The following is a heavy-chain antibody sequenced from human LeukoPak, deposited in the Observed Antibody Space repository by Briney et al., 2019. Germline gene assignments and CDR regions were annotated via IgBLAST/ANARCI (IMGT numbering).Heavy chain of an antibody. CDR2: IYTSGST. Sequence: PSETLSLTCTVSGGSISSGSYYWSWIRQPAGKGLEWIGRIYTSGSTNYNPSLKSRVTIPVDTSKNQFSLKLSSVTAADTAVYYCARDRPVGATTYGMDVWGQGTTVTVSS. J-gene: IGHJ6*02. D-gene: IGHD1-26*01. CDR1: GGSISSGSYY. V-gene: IGHV4-61*02. CDR3: ARDRPVGATTYGMDV.